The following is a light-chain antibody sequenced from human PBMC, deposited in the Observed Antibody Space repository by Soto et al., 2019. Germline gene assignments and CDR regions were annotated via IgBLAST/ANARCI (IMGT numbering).Light chain of an antibody. Sequence: QSALTQPASVSGSAGQSITISCSGTMRDVGAYNLVSWYQQHPGTAPKLIIYEVRNRPSGISSRFSGSRSGNTASLTISGLQSEDEGDYYCGAYTARSTLVFGGGTK. V-gene: IGLV2-14*01. CDR1: MRDVGAYNL. CDR3: GAYTARSTLV. CDR2: EVR. J-gene: IGLJ3*02.